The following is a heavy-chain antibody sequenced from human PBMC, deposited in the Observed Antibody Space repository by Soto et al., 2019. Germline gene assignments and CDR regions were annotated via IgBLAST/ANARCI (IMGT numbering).Heavy chain of an antibody. CDR1: GFSLSSSGVG. J-gene: IGHJ4*02. CDR3: VHDSSGWYGFDY. CDR2: IYWDDDK. V-gene: IGHV2-5*02. Sequence: QITLKESGPTLVRPTQTLTLTCTFSGFSLSSSGVGVGWIRQPPGKALEWLALIYWDDDKRYSPSLRSRLSITKDTSKNQVFLTMTYRDPVDTGTYYCVHDSSGWYGFDYWGQGTLVTVSS. D-gene: IGHD6-19*01.